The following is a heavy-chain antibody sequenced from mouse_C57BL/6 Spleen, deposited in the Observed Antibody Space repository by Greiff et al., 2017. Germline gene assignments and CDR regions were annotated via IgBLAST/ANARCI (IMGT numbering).Heavy chain of an antibody. CDR1: GFTFSSYA. CDR3: ARDYYGSSYHWYFDV. D-gene: IGHD1-1*01. V-gene: IGHV5-4*01. Sequence: EVMLVESGGGLVKPGGSLKLSCAASGFTFSSYAMSWVRQTPEKRLEWVATISDGGSYTYYPDNVKGRFTISRDNAKNNLYLQMSHLKSEDTAMYYCARDYYGSSYHWYFDVWGTGTTVTVSS. CDR2: ISDGGSYT. J-gene: IGHJ1*03.